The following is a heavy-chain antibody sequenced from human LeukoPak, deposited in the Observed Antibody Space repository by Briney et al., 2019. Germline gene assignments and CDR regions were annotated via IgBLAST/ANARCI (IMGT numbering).Heavy chain of an antibody. CDR2: INAGNGNT. CDR3: ARDRGLYSSSFWDWFDP. Sequence: ASVKVSCKAPGYTFTSYAMHWVRQAPGQRLEWMGWINAGNGNTKYSQKFQGRVTITRDTSASTAYMELSSLRSEDTAGYYCARDRGLYSSSFWDWFDPWGQGTLVTVSS. V-gene: IGHV1-3*01. D-gene: IGHD6-13*01. CDR1: GYTFTSYA. J-gene: IGHJ5*02.